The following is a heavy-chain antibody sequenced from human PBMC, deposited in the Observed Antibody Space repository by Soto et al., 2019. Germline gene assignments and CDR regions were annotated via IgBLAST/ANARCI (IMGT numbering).Heavy chain of an antibody. CDR1: GYTFTSYY. D-gene: IGHD3-3*01. CDR2: INPSGGST. Sequence: ASVKVSCKASGYTFTSYYMHRVRQAPGQGLEWMGIINPSGGSTSYAQKFQGRVTMTRDTSTSTVYMELSSLRSEDTAVYYCARDQYYDFWSGPTHYGMDVWGQGTTVTVSS. J-gene: IGHJ6*02. V-gene: IGHV1-46*01. CDR3: ARDQYYDFWSGPTHYGMDV.